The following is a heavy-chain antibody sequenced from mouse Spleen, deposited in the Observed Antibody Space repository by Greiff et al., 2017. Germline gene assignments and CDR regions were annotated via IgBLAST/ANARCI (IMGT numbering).Heavy chain of an antibody. J-gene: IGHJ4*01. Sequence: VQLKESGGGLVKPGGSLKLSCAASGFTFSSYAMSWVRQTPEKRLEWVATISSGGSYTYYPDSVKGRFTISRDNAKNTLYLQMSSLRSEDTAMYYCARHEILYYAMDYWGQGTSVTVSS. CDR1: GFTFSSYA. CDR3: ARHEILYYAMDY. V-gene: IGHV5-9-3*01. CDR2: ISSGGSYT.